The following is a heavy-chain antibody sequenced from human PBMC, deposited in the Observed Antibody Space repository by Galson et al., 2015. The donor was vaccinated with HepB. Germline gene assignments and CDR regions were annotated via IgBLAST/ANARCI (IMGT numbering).Heavy chain of an antibody. V-gene: IGHV1-2*02. CDR2: INPNSGGT. J-gene: IGHJ3*02. D-gene: IGHD2-2*02. CDR3: AHTLGYCSSTSCYTADAFDI. Sequence: SVKVSCKASGYTFTGYYMHWVRQAPGQGLEWMGWINPNSGGTNYAQKFQGRVTMTRDTSISTAYMELSRLRSDDTAVYYCAHTLGYCSSTSCYTADAFDIWGQGTMVTVSS. CDR1: GYTFTGYY.